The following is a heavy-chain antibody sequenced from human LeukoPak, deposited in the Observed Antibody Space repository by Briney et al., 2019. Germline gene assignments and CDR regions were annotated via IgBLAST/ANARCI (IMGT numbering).Heavy chain of an antibody. CDR3: ARFRITIFGVVITSRYYFDY. CDR1: GDSVSINSAA. CDR2: TYYRSKWYN. Sequence: SQTLSLTCAISGDSVSINSAAWNWIRQSPSRGLEWLGRTYYRSKWYNDYAVSVKSRITINPDTSKNQFSLQLNSVTPEDTAVYYCARFRITIFGVVITSRYYFDYWGQGTLVTVSS. J-gene: IGHJ4*02. D-gene: IGHD3-3*01. V-gene: IGHV6-1*01.